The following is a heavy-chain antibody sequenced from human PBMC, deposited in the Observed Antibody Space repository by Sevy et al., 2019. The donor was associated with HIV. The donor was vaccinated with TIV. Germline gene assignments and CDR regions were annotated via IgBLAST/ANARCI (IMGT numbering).Heavy chain of an antibody. V-gene: IGHV3-20*04. CDR1: GFTFDDYG. J-gene: IGHJ4*02. CDR2: INWNGGST. CDR3: ARGFCVSSSCSGSS. Sequence: GGSLRLSCAASGFTFDDYGMSWVRQAPGKGLEWVSGINWNGGSTGYADSVKGRFTISRDNAKNSLYLQMDSLTAEDTAVYYCARGFCVSSSCSGSSWGQGTLVTVSS. D-gene: IGHD2-2*01.